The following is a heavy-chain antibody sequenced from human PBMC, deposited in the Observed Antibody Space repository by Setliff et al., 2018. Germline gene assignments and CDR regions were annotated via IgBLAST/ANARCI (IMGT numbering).Heavy chain of an antibody. V-gene: IGHV3-73*01. CDR3: ILIGSSADAFDI. CDR1: GFTFSGSA. D-gene: IGHD6-19*01. Sequence: GFLRLSCAASGFTFSGSAMHWVRQASGKGLEWVGRIRSKADNYATAYAASVRGRFTISRDDSKNTAYLQMNSLKTEDTAVYYCILIGSSADAFDIWGQGTMVTVSS. CDR2: IRSKADNYAT. J-gene: IGHJ3*02.